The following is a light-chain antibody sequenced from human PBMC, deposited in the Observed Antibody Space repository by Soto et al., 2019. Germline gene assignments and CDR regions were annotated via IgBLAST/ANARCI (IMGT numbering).Light chain of an antibody. CDR1: SSDVGSYNR. CDR3: SSYTSSSTYV. CDR2: EVS. Sequence: QSVLTQPPSVSGSPGQSVTISCTGTSSDVGSYNRVSWYQQPPGTAPKLMIYEVSNRPSAVPDRFSGSKSGNMASLTISGLQAEDEADYYCSSYTSSSTYVFGTGTKLTVL. V-gene: IGLV2-18*02. J-gene: IGLJ1*01.